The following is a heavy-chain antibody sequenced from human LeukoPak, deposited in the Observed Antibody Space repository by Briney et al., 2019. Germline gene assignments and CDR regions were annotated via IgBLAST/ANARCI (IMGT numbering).Heavy chain of an antibody. V-gene: IGHV1-8*01. CDR3: ARVRSRVTIFGVVNPSHHYYMDV. Sequence: GASVKVSCKASGYTFTSYDINWVRQATGQGLEWMGWMNPNSGNTGYAQKFQGRVTMTRNTSISTAYMELSSLRSEDTAVYYCARVRSRVTIFGVVNPSHHYYMDVWGKGTTVTVSS. D-gene: IGHD3-3*01. CDR1: GYTFTSYD. J-gene: IGHJ6*03. CDR2: MNPNSGNT.